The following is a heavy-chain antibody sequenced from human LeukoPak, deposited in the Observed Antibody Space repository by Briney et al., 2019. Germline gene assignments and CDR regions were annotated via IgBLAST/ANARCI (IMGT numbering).Heavy chain of an antibody. J-gene: IGHJ1*01. D-gene: IGHD3-22*01. Sequence: SETLTLTCTVSGGSISSYYWSWIRQPPGKGLEWIGYIYYSGSTNYNPSLKSRVTISVDTSKNQSSLKLSSVTAADTAVYYCAREAYYDSSGYYYGYFQHWGQGTLVTVSS. CDR2: IYYSGST. CDR1: GGSISSYY. CDR3: AREAYYDSSGYYYGYFQH. V-gene: IGHV4-59*01.